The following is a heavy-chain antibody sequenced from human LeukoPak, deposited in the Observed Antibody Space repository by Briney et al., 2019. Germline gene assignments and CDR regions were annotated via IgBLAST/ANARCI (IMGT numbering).Heavy chain of an antibody. V-gene: IGHV3-20*04. CDR1: GFTFDDYD. D-gene: IGHD6-19*01. CDR3: ARIAMAGIGDGFDI. J-gene: IGHJ3*02. Sequence: GGSLRLSCAASGFTFDDYDMGWVRQAPGKGLEWVSGINWNGGSTGYADSVKGRFTISRDNARNSLYLQMNSLRAEDTALYYCARIAMAGIGDGFDIWGQGTMVTVSS. CDR2: INWNGGST.